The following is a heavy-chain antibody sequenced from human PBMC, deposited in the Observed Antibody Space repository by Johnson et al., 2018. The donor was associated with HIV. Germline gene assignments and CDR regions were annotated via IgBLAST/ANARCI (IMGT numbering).Heavy chain of an antibody. Sequence: EVLLVESGGGLVKPGGSLRLSCAVSGFTFSDAWMSWVRQAPGKGLEWVGRIKSKTDGGTTDYAAPVKGRFTISRDDSKNTLYLQMNSLKTEDTAVYYCTTDLGYYDSSGDAFDMWGLGTVVTVSS. V-gene: IGHV3-15*01. CDR3: TTDLGYYDSSGDAFDM. D-gene: IGHD3-22*01. J-gene: IGHJ3*02. CDR1: GFTFSDAW. CDR2: IKSKTDGGTT.